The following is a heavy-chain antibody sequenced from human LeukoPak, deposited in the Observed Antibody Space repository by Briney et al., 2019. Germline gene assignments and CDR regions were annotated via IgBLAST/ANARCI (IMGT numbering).Heavy chain of an antibody. Sequence: GGSLRLSCAASGFTVSSNYMSWDRQAPGKGLEWVSVIYSGGSTYYADFVKGRFTISRDNSKNTLYLQMNSLRAEDTAVYYCARDRPGPSDAFDIWGQGTMVTVSS. D-gene: IGHD7-27*01. CDR3: ARDRPGPSDAFDI. J-gene: IGHJ3*02. CDR1: GFTVSSNY. CDR2: IYSGGST. V-gene: IGHV3-66*01.